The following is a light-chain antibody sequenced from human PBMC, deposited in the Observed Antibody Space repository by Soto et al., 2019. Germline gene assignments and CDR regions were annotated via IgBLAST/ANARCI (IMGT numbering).Light chain of an antibody. CDR2: SAY. V-gene: IGKV3-15*01. J-gene: IGKJ1*01. CDR1: ERVSTN. CDR3: QQYNNSPPT. Sequence: PGESATLSCRASERVSTNLAWYXQTXGQXXRXXXYSAYRRPTDIPVRFSGSGSGAEFTLTISSLQSEDFAIYYCQQYNNSPPTFGQGTKVDIK.